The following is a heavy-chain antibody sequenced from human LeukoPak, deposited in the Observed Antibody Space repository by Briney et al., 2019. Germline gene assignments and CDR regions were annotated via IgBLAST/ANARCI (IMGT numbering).Heavy chain of an antibody. CDR1: GFTFSSYS. CDR3: ARLSYDSSGYYYRYFDY. CDR2: ISSSSSTI. J-gene: IGHJ4*02. V-gene: IGHV3-48*01. D-gene: IGHD3-22*01. Sequence: GGSLRLSCAASGFTFSSYSMNWVRQAPGKGLEWVSYISSSSSTINYADSVKGRFTISRDNAKNSLYLQMNSLRAEDTAVYYCARLSYDSSGYYYRYFDYWGQGTLVTVSS.